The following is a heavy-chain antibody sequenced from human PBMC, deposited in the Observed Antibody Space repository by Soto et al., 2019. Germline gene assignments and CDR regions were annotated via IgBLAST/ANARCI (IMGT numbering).Heavy chain of an antibody. CDR1: GGSISSSSYY. Sequence: QLQLQESGPGLVKPSETLSLTCTVSGGSISSSSYYWGWIRQPPGKGLEWIGSIYYSGSTYYNPSLKSRVTISVDTSKNQFSLKLSSVTAADTAVYYCAMSLGELSPGGFWGQGTLVTVSS. D-gene: IGHD3-16*02. CDR2: IYYSGST. J-gene: IGHJ4*02. CDR3: AMSLGELSPGGF. V-gene: IGHV4-39*01.